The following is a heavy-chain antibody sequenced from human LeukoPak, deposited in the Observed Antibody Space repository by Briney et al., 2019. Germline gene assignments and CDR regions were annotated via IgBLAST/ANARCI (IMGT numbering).Heavy chain of an antibody. V-gene: IGHV4-59*01. CDR2: IYYSGST. CDR3: ARDIGGLGSYGYYYYYGMDV. CDR1: GGSISSYY. Sequence: SEALSLTCTVSGGSISSYYWSWIRQPPGKGLEWIGYIYYSGSTNYNPSLKSRVTISVDTSKNQFSLKLSSVTAADTAVYYCARDIGGLGSYGYYYYYGMDVWGQGTTVTVSS. D-gene: IGHD3-16*01. J-gene: IGHJ6*02.